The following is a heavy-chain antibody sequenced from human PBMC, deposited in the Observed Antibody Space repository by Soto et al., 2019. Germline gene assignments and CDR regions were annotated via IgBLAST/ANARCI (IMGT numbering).Heavy chain of an antibody. CDR3: ARDGGVVAISY. Sequence: QVQLVESGGGVVQPGRSLRLSCAASGFTFSSYGMHWVRQAPGKGLEWVAVIWYDGSNKYYADSVKGRFTISRDNSKNTLYLQMNSLRAEDTAVYYCARDGGVVAISYWGQGTLVTVSS. CDR2: IWYDGSNK. J-gene: IGHJ4*02. CDR1: GFTFSSYG. V-gene: IGHV3-33*01. D-gene: IGHD2-15*01.